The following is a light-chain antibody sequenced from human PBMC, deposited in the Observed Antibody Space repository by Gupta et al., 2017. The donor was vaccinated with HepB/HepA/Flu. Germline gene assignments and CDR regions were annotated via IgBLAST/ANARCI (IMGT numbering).Light chain of an antibody. CDR1: QDISNW. V-gene: IGKV1-12*01. CDR2: AAS. Sequence: DIQMTQSLSSVSASVGDRVTITCRASQDISNWLAWYQQKPGKAPKLLIYAASSLQSGTPSRFSGSGSGTDFTLTISSLPPEDFATYYCQQANSFPVTFGQGTRLEMK. J-gene: IGKJ5*01. CDR3: QQANSFPVT.